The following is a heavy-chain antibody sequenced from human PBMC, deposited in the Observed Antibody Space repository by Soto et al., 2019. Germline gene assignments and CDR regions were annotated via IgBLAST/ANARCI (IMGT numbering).Heavy chain of an antibody. Sequence: LCGGSIRYYYWGWIRQPPGKGLEWIGSIYYSGNTHYNPSLKSRVTISVDTSMNQFSLNLDSVTAVDSAVYYCVRGGYVHAFDYWGQGALVTVSS. CDR1: GGSIRYYY. CDR2: IYYSGNT. V-gene: IGHV4-59*01. CDR3: VRGGYVHAFDY. J-gene: IGHJ4*02. D-gene: IGHD5-12*01.